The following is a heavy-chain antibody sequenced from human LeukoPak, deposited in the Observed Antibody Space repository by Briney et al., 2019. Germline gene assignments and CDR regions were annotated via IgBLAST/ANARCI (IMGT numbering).Heavy chain of an antibody. V-gene: IGHV4-4*02. CDR2: IYHSGST. J-gene: IGHJ3*02. D-gene: IGHD5-18*01. CDR3: ASRLSGYSYGYLRAFDI. CDR1: GGSISSSNW. Sequence: SGTLSLTCAVSGGSISSSNWWSWVRPPPGKGLEWIGEIYHSGSTNYNPSLKSRVTISVDKSKSQFSLKLSSVTAADTAVYYCASRLSGYSYGYLRAFDIWGQGTMVTVSS.